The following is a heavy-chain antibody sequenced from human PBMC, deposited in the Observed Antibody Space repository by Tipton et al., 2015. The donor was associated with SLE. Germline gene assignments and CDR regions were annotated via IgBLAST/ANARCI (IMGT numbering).Heavy chain of an antibody. Sequence: PGLVKPSETLSPTCTVSGGSISSSSYYWGWIRQPPGKGLEWIGCIYYSGSTYYNPSLKSRVTISEDTSKNQFSLNLTSVTAADTAVYYCARGYYYYGMDVWGQGTTVTVSS. V-gene: IGHV4-39*01. CDR3: ARGYYYYGMDV. CDR2: IYYSGST. J-gene: IGHJ6*02. CDR1: GGSISSSSYY.